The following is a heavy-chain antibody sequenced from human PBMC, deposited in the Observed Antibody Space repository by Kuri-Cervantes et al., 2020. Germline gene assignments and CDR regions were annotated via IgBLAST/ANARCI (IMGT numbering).Heavy chain of an antibody. CDR2: IYHSGST. V-gene: IGHV4-4*02. J-gene: IGHJ4*02. D-gene: IGHD4-17*01. Sequence: SETLSLTCAVSGGSISSSNWWSWVRQPPGKGLEWIGEIYHSGSTNYNPSLKSRVTISVDKSKNQFSLKLSPVTAADTAVYYCASYGDLHYFDYWGQGTLVTVAS. CDR1: GGSISSSNW. CDR3: ASYGDLHYFDY.